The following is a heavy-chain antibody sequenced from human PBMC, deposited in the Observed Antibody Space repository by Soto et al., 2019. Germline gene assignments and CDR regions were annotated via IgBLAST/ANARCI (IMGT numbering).Heavy chain of an antibody. V-gene: IGHV1-18*04. J-gene: IGHJ6*02. CDR3: AYLGYCTNGVCYNGMDV. CDR2: ISAYNGST. Sequence: ASVKVSCKASGYTFTSYGISWVRQAPGQGLEWMGWISAYNGSTNYAQKLQGRVTMTTDTSTSTAYMELRSLRSDDTAVYYCAYLGYCTNGVCYNGMDVWGQGTTVTVSS. CDR1: GYTFTSYG. D-gene: IGHD2-8*01.